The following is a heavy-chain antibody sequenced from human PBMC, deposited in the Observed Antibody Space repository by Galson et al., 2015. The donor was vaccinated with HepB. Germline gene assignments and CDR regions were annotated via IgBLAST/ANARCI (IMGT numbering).Heavy chain of an antibody. CDR3: ARLGEPGAFDI. Sequence: LSLTCTVSGDAISNYYWSWIRQPPGKGLEWIGFVYYSGSTNYNPSLKSRVTISVDTSKKQFSLQLSSVTAADTAVYYCARLGEPGAFDIWGQGTMVTVSS. CDR2: VYYSGST. D-gene: IGHD1-14*01. J-gene: IGHJ3*02. CDR1: GDAISNYY. V-gene: IGHV4-59*01.